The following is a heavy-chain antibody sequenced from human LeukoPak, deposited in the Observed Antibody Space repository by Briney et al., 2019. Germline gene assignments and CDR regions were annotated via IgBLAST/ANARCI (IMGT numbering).Heavy chain of an antibody. J-gene: IGHJ3*02. V-gene: IGHV1-24*01. Sequence: ASVKVSCKVSGYTLTELSMHWVRQAPGKGLEWMGGFDPEDGETIYAQKFQGRVTMTEDTSTDTAYMELSSLRSEDTAVYYRLGERHYDPAPAFDIWGQGTMVTVSS. CDR1: GYTLTELS. D-gene: IGHD3-22*01. CDR2: FDPEDGET. CDR3: LGERHYDPAPAFDI.